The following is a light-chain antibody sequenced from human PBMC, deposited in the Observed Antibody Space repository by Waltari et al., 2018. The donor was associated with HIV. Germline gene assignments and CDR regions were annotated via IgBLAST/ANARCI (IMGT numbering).Light chain of an antibody. CDR2: RSN. V-gene: IGLV1-47*01. Sequence: QSVLTQPPSASGTPGQRVTISCSGSTSNIGSNYIYWYQQLPGPAPKLLIYRSNQRPSGVPDRFSGSKSGTSASLAISGLRSEDEADYSCAAWDDNLSGWVFGGGTKLTVL. CDR1: TSNIGSNY. J-gene: IGLJ3*02. CDR3: AAWDDNLSGWV.